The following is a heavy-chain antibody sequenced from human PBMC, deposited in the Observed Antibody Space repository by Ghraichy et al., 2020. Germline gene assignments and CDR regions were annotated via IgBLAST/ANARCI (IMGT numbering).Heavy chain of an antibody. CDR1: GYTFTSYA. D-gene: IGHD1-26*01. J-gene: IGHJ6*02. V-gene: IGHV1-3*01. CDR3: ARENWMSGSYFRSYYYGMDV. Sequence: ASVKVSCKASGYTFTSYAMHWVRQAPGQRLEWMGWINAGNGNTKYSQKFQGRVTITRDTSASTAYMELSSLRSEDTAVYYCARENWMSGSYFRSYYYGMDVWGQGTTVTVSS. CDR2: INAGNGNT.